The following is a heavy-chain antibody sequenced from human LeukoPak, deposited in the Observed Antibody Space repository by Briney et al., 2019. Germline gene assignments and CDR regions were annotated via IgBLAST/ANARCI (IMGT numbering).Heavy chain of an antibody. V-gene: IGHV1-18*01. D-gene: IGHD3-9*01. CDR2: ITAYNGNT. J-gene: IGHJ4*01. CDR3: ARAGYDTLTLAPDPANDY. CDR1: GYTFIRYG. Sequence: ASAKVSCKASGYTFIRYGINWVRQDPGQGLEWMGWITAYNGNTNYAQKLQGRVTMTTDTSTSTAYMELRSLRSDDTAVYYCARAGYDTLTLAPDPANDYWGQGTLVTVSS.